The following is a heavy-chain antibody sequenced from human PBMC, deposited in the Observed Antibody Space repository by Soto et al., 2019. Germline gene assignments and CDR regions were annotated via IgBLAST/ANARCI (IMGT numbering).Heavy chain of an antibody. V-gene: IGHV4-34*01. J-gene: IGHJ6*02. CDR1: GGSFSGYY. CDR3: ARLRAYSSSWPGKIVYGMDV. Sequence: LSLTCAVYGGSFSGYYWSWIRQPPGKGLEWIGEINHSGSTNYNPSLKSRVTISVDTSKNQFSLKLSSVTAADTAVYYCARLRAYSSSWPGKIVYGMDVWGQGTTVTVS. D-gene: IGHD6-13*01. CDR2: INHSGST.